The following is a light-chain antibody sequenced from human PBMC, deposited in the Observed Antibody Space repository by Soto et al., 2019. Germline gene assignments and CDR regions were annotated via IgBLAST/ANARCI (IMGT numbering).Light chain of an antibody. CDR2: FDD. Sequence: QSVLTQPPSVSDAPRQRVTISCSGSSSNIGNNAVSWYQQLPGKAPKLLIYFDDLLPSGVSDRFSGSKSGTSASLAISGLQSEDEADYYCATWDDSLTGRVFGGGTKLTVL. CDR3: ATWDDSLTGRV. CDR1: SSNIGNNA. V-gene: IGLV1-36*01. J-gene: IGLJ2*01.